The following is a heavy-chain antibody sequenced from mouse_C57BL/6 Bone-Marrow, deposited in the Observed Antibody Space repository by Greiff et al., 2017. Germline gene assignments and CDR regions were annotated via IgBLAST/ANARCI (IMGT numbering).Heavy chain of an antibody. J-gene: IGHJ1*03. V-gene: IGHV1-55*01. Sequence: QVQLQQPGPELVKPGASVKMSCKASGYTFTRYWITWVKQRPGQGLEWIGDIYPGSGSTTYNEKFKSKATLTVDTSSSTAYMQLSSLTSEDAAVYYCARPYYSNYWYFDVWGTGTTVTVSA. CDR1: GYTFTRYW. CDR3: ARPYYSNYWYFDV. CDR2: IYPGSGST. D-gene: IGHD2-5*01.